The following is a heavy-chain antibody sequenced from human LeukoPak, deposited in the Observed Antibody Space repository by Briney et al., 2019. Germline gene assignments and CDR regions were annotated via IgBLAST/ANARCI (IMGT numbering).Heavy chain of an antibody. CDR2: IAPYNDNA. J-gene: IGHJ4*02. CDR3: TRDPRHKYGNFDN. CDR1: GYNFATYG. D-gene: IGHD2/OR15-2a*01. Sequence: ASVKVSCKASGYNFATYGISWVRQAPGQGLEWMGWIAPYNDNANSAQKFQGRLSMTADTSTSTASMELRSPRSDDTAVYYCTRDPRHKYGNFDNWGQGTLVTVSS. V-gene: IGHV1-18*01.